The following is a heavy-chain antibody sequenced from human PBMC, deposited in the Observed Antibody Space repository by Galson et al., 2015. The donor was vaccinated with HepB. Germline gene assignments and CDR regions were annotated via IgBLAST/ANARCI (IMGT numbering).Heavy chain of an antibody. J-gene: IGHJ4*02. CDR1: GFTFINYA. CDR2: IRSKANSYAT. V-gene: IGHV3-73*01. CDR3: TRRDFGLREPGGY. D-gene: IGHD1-26*01. Sequence: SLRLSCAASGFTFINYAINWVRQASGKGLEWVGRIRSKANSYATAYAASVKGRFTISRDDSKNTAYLQMNSLKTEDTAVYYCTRRDFGLREPGGYWGQGTLVTVSS.